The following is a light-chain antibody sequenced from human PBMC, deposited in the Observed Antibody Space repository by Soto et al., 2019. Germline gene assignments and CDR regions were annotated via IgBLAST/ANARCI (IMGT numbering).Light chain of an antibody. Sequence: EIVLTQSPAPLSFSPVERAPLSFRASQSVSSYLAWYQQKFGQSPRLLIYDASNRATGIPARFSGSGSGTEFTLTISSLQSEDFAVYYCQQYNNWPPITFGQGTRLEIK. J-gene: IGKJ5*01. V-gene: IGKV3-11*01. CDR3: QQYNNWPPIT. CDR2: DAS. CDR1: QSVSSY.